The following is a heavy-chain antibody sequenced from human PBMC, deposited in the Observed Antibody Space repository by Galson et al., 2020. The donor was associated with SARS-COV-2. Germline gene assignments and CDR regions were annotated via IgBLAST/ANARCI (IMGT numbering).Heavy chain of an antibody. Sequence: GESLKISCAASGFTFGSHAMHWVRQAPGKGLEWVAQIFYDGSDKYYGDSVKGRFTISRDSSKNMVYLQMNNLRADDTAVYYCARDGQSSSGGAFDYWGQGTLVTVSS. CDR1: GFTFGSHA. CDR2: IFYDGSDK. V-gene: IGHV3-33*01. J-gene: IGHJ4*02. D-gene: IGHD3-22*01. CDR3: ARDGQSSSGGAFDY.